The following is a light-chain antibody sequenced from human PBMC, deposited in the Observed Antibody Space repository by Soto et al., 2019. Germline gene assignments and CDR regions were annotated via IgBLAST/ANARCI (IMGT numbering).Light chain of an antibody. Sequence: IVLTQSPGTLSVSPGERATLSCRASQSISSNYLAWYQQKPGQAPSLLIYGASSRATGIPDRFSGSGSGTAFTLTISRLEPEDSAIYYCQQYGSWTFGQGTKVEIK. CDR1: QSISSNY. J-gene: IGKJ1*01. CDR3: QQYGSWT. CDR2: GAS. V-gene: IGKV3-20*01.